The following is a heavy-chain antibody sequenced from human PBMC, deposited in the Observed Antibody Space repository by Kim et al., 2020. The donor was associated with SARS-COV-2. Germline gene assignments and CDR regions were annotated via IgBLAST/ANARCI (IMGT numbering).Heavy chain of an antibody. J-gene: IGHJ4*02. D-gene: IGHD6-19*01. Sequence: SVKVSCKASGGTFSSYAISWVRQAPGQGLEWMGRIIPILGIANYAQKFQGRVTITADKSTSTAYMELSSLRSEDTAGYYCARDSSGWYPYFEYGGQGT. CDR3: ARDSSGWYPYFEY. V-gene: IGHV1-69*04. CDR1: GGTFSSYA. CDR2: IIPILGIA.